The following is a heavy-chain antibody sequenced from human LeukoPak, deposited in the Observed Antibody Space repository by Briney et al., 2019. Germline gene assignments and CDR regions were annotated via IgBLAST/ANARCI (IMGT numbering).Heavy chain of an antibody. J-gene: IGHJ4*02. CDR2: IGKAGDL. CDR1: GFTLSSYD. CDR3: ARGVLQYQFDY. Sequence: GGSLRLSCAASGFTLSSYDMHWVRQVTGKGLEWVSAIGKAGDLYYADSVKSRFTISRENAKNPLYLQMNSLRAGDTAVYYCARGVLQYQFDYWGQGTLVTVSS. V-gene: IGHV3-13*05. D-gene: IGHD2/OR15-2a*01.